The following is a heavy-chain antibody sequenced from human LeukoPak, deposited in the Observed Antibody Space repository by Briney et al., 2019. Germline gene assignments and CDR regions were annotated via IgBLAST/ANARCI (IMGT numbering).Heavy chain of an antibody. CDR2: ISSSGSTI. CDR3: ARAENSGSGGLDP. D-gene: IGHD2-15*01. V-gene: IGHV3-48*03. CDR1: GFTFSSYE. Sequence: PGGSLRLSCAASGFTFSSYEMNWVRHAPGNGLEWGSYISSSGSTIYYADSVKGRFTISRDNANNSLYPQMNSLRAEDTAVYSCARAENSGSGGLDPWGQGTLVTVSS. J-gene: IGHJ5*02.